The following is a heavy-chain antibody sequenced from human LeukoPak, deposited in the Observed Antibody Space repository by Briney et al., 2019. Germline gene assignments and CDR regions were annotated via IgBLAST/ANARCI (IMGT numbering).Heavy chain of an antibody. D-gene: IGHD2-15*01. Sequence: SETLSLTCTVSGGSISSGDYYWSWISQPPGKGLEWIGYIYYSGSTYYNPSLKSRVTISVDTSKNQFSLKLSSVTAADTAVYYCARAVEAGWFDPWGQGTLVTVSS. CDR2: IYYSGST. CDR3: ARAVEAGWFDP. CDR1: GGSISSGDYY. V-gene: IGHV4-30-4*08. J-gene: IGHJ5*02.